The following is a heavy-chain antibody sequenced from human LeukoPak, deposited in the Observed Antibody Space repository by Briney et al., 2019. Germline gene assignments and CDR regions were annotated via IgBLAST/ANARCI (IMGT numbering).Heavy chain of an antibody. CDR2: IYTSGST. CDR3: ARGLATTRNYYYYYYYMDV. V-gene: IGHV4-61*02. Sequence: SETLSLTCTVSGGSISSSSYYWSWIRQPAGKGLEWIWRIYTSGSTNYNPSLKSRVTISVDTSKNQFSLKLSSVTAADTAVYYCARGLATTRNYYYYYYYMDVWGKGTTVTISS. D-gene: IGHD5-12*01. J-gene: IGHJ6*03. CDR1: GGSISSSSYY.